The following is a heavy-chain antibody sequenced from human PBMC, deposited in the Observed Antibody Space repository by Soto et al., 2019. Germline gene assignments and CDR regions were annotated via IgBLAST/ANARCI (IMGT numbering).Heavy chain of an antibody. J-gene: IGHJ5*02. Sequence: QVQLQESGPGLVKPSQTLSLTCTITGGSISSGGYYLSWIRQHPGKGLEWIGYIHNNGATYYNPSLKSRVTISVDTFKTQFSLNLYSVTAADTAVYYCAREGAGSYWFDPWGQGILVTVSS. CDR2: IHNNGAT. V-gene: IGHV4-31*03. CDR3: AREGAGSYWFDP. CDR1: GGSISSGGYY. D-gene: IGHD3-10*01.